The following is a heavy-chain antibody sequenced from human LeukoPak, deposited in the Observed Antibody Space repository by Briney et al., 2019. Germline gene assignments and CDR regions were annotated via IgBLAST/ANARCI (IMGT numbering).Heavy chain of an antibody. V-gene: IGHV1-69*04. Sequence: SVKVFCKASGGTFSSYAISWVRQAPGQGLEWMGSIILIFGIANYAQKFQGRVTITADKSTSTAHMELSSLRSEDTAVYYCAGETLAITMVRGVILHYWGQGTLVTVSS. CDR3: AGETLAITMVRGVILHY. J-gene: IGHJ4*02. CDR2: IILIFGIA. CDR1: GGTFSSYA. D-gene: IGHD3-10*01.